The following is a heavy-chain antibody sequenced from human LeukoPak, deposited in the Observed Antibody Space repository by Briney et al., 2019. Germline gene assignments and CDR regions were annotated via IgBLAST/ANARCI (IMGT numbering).Heavy chain of an antibody. D-gene: IGHD3-10*01. V-gene: IGHV4-59*12. CDR1: GGSFNNYY. CDR2: IYYSGSN. J-gene: IGHJ4*02. CDR3: ARFGSYFEY. Sequence: PSETLSLTCTASGGSFNNYYWSWIRQPPGQGLEWIGHIYYSGSNKNYPSLKSRVTMTVDTSKNQFSLKLPSVTAADTAMYFCARFGSYFEYWGQGILVTVSS.